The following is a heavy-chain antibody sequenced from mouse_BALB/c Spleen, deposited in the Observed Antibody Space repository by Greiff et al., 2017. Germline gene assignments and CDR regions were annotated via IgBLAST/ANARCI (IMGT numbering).Heavy chain of an antibody. CDR3: TRKGLRYYRYYYYAMDY. CDR2: IDPETGGT. V-gene: IGHV1-15*01. Sequence: QVQLKESGAELVRPGASVTLSCKASGYTFTDYEMHWVKQTPVHGLEWIGAIDPETGGTAYNQKFKGKATLTADKSSSTAYMELRSLTSEDSAVYYCTRKGLRYYRYYYYAMDYWGQGTSVTVSS. D-gene: IGHD2-14*01. J-gene: IGHJ4*01. CDR1: GYTFTDYE.